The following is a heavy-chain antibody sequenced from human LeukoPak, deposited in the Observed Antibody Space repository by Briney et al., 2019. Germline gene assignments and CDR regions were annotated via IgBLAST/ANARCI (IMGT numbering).Heavy chain of an antibody. CDR2: INQDGSEK. V-gene: IGHV3-7*01. CDR1: GFTFSGYW. CDR3: ARGSTAGYNSSWYGFRN. Sequence: GGSLRLSCAASGFTFSGYWMSWVRQAPGKGLEWVANINQDGSEKYYVDSVKGRFTISRDNAKNSLFLQMGSLRVEDTAVYYCARGSTAGYNSSWYGFRNWGQGTLVSVSS. J-gene: IGHJ1*01. D-gene: IGHD6-13*01.